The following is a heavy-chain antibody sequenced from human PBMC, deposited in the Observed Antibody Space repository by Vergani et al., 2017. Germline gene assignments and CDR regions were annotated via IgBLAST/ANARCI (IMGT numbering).Heavy chain of an antibody. CDR2: IPFDGINQ. CDR1: GCTLSNYD. J-gene: IGHJ4*02. V-gene: IGHV3-30*02. CDR3: AKHFRGWGIDY. D-gene: IGHD3-16*01. Sequence: QVQLVESGGGVVQRGGSLRLSCATSGCTLSNYDMQWIRQGPGKGLEFVAFIPFDGINQYYADSVKGRFTLSRDFSKNTLYLQMISLRTDDTVTDYCAKHFRGWGIDYWGQGTQVIVSS.